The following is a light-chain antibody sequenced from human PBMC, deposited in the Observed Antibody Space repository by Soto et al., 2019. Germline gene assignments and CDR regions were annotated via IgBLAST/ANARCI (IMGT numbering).Light chain of an antibody. CDR1: SSNIGSKT. CDR3: AAWDDSLNGVV. V-gene: IGLV1-44*01. Sequence: QSVLTQPPSASGTHGQRVTISCSGSSSNIGSKTVNWYQQLPGTAPKLLIYSNNQRPSGVPDRFSGSKSGTSASLAISGLQSEDEADYYCAAWDDSLNGVVFGGGTKVTVL. CDR2: SNN. J-gene: IGLJ2*01.